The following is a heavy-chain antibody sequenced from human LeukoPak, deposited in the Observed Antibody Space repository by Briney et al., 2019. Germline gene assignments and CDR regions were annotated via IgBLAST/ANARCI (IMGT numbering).Heavy chain of an antibody. D-gene: IGHD2-15*01. CDR3: TGDLGHCTGGTCFPSGPADY. V-gene: IGHV3-74*01. CDR2: IDGDGSNT. Sequence: GGSLRLSCAASGFTFSSHWMHWVRQAPGKGLVWVSLIDGDGSNTNYADSVKGRFVISRDNAKNTLFLQMSSLRADDTGVYYCTGDLGHCTGGTCFPSGPADYWGQGTLVTVSS. CDR1: GFTFSSHW. J-gene: IGHJ4*02.